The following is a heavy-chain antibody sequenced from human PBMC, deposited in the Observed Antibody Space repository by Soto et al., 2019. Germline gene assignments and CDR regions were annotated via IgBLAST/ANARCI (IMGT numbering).Heavy chain of an antibody. CDR2: ITMGGGAM. CDR3: ARDVAHAFDY. V-gene: IGHV3-48*01. CDR1: GFTFNSYS. J-gene: IGHJ4*02. Sequence: HPGGSLRLSCAASGFTFNSYSMNWVRQAPGKGLEWISYITMGGGAMYYADPVKGRFTISRDNVNNSLYLQMNSLTAEDTAVYYCARDVAHAFDYWGQGILVTVSS.